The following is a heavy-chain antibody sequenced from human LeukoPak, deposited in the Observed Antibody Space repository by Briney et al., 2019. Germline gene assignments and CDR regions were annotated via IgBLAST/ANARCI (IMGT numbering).Heavy chain of an antibody. V-gene: IGHV3-21*01. Sequence: GGSLRLSCTASGFTFSSYSMNWVRQAPGKGLEWISSISSSSSYIYYADSVKGRFTISRDNAKNSLYLQMNRLRAEDTAVYYCARNLGSSGWYLPTDYWGQGTLVTVSS. CDR1: GFTFSSYS. J-gene: IGHJ4*02. CDR2: ISSSSSYI. CDR3: ARNLGSSGWYLPTDY. D-gene: IGHD6-19*01.